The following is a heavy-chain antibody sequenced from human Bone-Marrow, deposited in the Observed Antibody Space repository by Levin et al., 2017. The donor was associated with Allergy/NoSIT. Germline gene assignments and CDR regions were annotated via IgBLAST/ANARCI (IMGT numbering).Heavy chain of an antibody. D-gene: IGHD4-11*01. CDR3: AKEDSSEDYYYYGMDV. Sequence: GESLKISCAASGFTFSSYAMSWVRQAPGKGLEWVSAISGSGGSTYYADSVKGRFTISRDNSKNTLYLQMNSLRAEDTAVYYCAKEDSSEDYYYYGMDVWGQGTTVTVSS. CDR1: GFTFSSYA. CDR2: ISGSGGST. J-gene: IGHJ6*02. V-gene: IGHV3-23*01.